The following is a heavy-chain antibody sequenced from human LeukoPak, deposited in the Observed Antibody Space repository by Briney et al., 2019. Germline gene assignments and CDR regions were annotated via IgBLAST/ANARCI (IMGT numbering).Heavy chain of an antibody. D-gene: IGHD3-22*01. Sequence: GGSLRLSCAGSGFAFSNAWMNWVRQAPGKGLEWVSYISSSGSTIYYADSVKGRFTISRDNAKNSLYLQMNSLRAEDTAVYYCARGGDDYGDYIYDSSGYYHRAFDIWGQGTMVTVSS. V-gene: IGHV3-48*04. J-gene: IGHJ3*02. CDR1: GFAFSNAW. CDR3: ARGGDDYGDYIYDSSGYYHRAFDI. CDR2: ISSSGSTI.